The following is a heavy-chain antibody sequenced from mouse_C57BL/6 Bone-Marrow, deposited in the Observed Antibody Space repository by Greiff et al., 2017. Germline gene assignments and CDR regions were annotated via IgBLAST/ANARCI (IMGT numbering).Heavy chain of an antibody. V-gene: IGHV5-4*01. CDR3: ARDIDYYAMDY. Sequence: DVMLVESGGGLVKPGGSLKLSCAASGFTFSSYAMSWVRQTPEKRLEWVATISDGGSYTYYPDNVKGRFTISRDNAKNNLYLQMSHLKSEDTAMYYCARDIDYYAMDYWGQGTSVTVSS. CDR1: GFTFSSYA. CDR2: ISDGGSYT. J-gene: IGHJ4*01.